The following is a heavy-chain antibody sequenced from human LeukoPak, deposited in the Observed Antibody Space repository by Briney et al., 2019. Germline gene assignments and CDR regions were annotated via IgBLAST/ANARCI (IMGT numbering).Heavy chain of an antibody. D-gene: IGHD2-2*02. CDR2: ISYDGSNK. CDR3: AKGYCSSTSCYKSYFDY. J-gene: IGHJ4*02. CDR1: GFTFSSYG. V-gene: IGHV3-30*18. Sequence: GGSLRLSCAASGFTFSSYGMHWVRQAPGKGLEGGAVISYDGSNKYYADSVKGRFTIPRDNSKNTLYLQMNSLRAEDTAVYYCAKGYCSSTSCYKSYFDYWGQGTLVTASS.